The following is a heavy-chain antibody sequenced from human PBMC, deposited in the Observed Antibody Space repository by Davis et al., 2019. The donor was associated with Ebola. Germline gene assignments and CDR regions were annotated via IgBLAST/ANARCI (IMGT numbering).Heavy chain of an antibody. D-gene: IGHD1-1*01. Sequence: GESLKISCAASGFSFSSYTLNWVRQAPGKGLEWVSTISDRSEHTPYADSVKGRFTISRDDSKNTVFLHMNSLRAEDTAIYYCTTRLRHHFDYWGQGTLVTVSS. V-gene: IGHV3-23*01. CDR3: TTRLRHHFDY. CDR2: ISDRSEHT. CDR1: GFSFSSYT. J-gene: IGHJ4*02.